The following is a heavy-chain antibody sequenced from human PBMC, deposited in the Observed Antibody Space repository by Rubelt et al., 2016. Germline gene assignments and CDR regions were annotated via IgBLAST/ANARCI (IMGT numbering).Heavy chain of an antibody. J-gene: IGHJ4*02. CDR3: ARSKQGPWYSGSYSF. CDR1: GFAVSSNY. D-gene: IGHD1-26*01. V-gene: IGHV3-66*03. CDR2: IYSSGNT. Sequence: PGGSLRLSCVASGFAVSSNYMCWVRQAPGKGLEWVSLIYSSGNTLYADSVKGRFTISRDHSKNTLYLQMNSLRAEDTAVYYCARSKQGPWYSGSYSFWGQGTLVTVSS.